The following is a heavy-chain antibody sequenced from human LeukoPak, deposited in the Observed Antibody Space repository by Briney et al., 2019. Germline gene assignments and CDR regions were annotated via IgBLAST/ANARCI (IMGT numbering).Heavy chain of an antibody. J-gene: IGHJ4*02. D-gene: IGHD4-11*01. V-gene: IGHV3-23*01. Sequence: GGSLRLSCAASGFTFSSYGMSWVRQAPGKGLEWVSAISGSGGSTYYSDSVKGRFTISRDNSKNTLYLQMNSLRADDTAVYYCAKGGSSYSEMDYWGQGTLVTVSS. CDR3: AKGGSSYSEMDY. CDR1: GFTFSSYG. CDR2: ISGSGGST.